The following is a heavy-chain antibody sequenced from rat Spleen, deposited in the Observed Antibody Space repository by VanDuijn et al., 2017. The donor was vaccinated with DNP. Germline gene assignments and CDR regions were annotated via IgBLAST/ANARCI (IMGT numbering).Heavy chain of an antibody. CDR2: ISYDGGGT. CDR1: GFTFSDYY. D-gene: IGHD1-7*01. CDR3: ATHDWQG. J-gene: IGHJ2*01. V-gene: IGHV5-20*01. Sequence: EVQLVESGGGLVQPGRSLKLSCAASGFTFSDYYMTWVRQAPTKGLEWVAYISYDGGGTYYGDSVKGRFTISRDNAKSILYLQMDSLRSEDTATYFCATHDWQGWGQGVMVTVSS.